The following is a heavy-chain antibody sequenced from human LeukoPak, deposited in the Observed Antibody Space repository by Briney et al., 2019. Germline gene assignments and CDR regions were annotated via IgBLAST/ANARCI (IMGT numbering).Heavy chain of an antibody. CDR2: MSGSGGSI. CDR1: GFTFSSYA. V-gene: IGHV3-23*01. D-gene: IGHD6-19*01. CDR3: ARYDSGWREDYYYGMDV. Sequence: GGSLRLSCAASGFTFSSYAMSWVRWAPGKGLEWVSAMSGSGGSIYYADSVKGRFTISRDNSKNTLYLQMNSLRAEDTAVYFCARYDSGWREDYYYGMDVWGQGTTVTVSS. J-gene: IGHJ6*02.